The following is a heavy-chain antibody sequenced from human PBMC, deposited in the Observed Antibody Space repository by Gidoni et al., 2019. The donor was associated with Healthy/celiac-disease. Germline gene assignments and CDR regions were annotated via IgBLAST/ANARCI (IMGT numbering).Heavy chain of an antibody. CDR3: TTHNGGNFPFDY. V-gene: IGHV3-15*01. J-gene: IGHJ4*02. CDR2: IKSKTDGGTT. Sequence: EVQLVESGGGLVKPGGSVRLSCAASGFTFSNAWMSWVRQAPGKGLEWVGRIKSKTDGGTTDYAAPVKGRFTISRDDSKNTLYLQMNSLKTEDTAVYYCTTHNGGNFPFDYWGQGTLVTVSS. D-gene: IGHD2-21*02. CDR1: GFTFSNAW.